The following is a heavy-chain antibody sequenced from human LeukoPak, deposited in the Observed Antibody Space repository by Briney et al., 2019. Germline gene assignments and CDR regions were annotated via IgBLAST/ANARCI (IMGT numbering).Heavy chain of an antibody. D-gene: IGHD3-22*01. V-gene: IGHV4-39*01. CDR3: ASSITMIEGFDP. J-gene: IGHJ5*02. CDR1: GGSISSSSYY. CDR2: IYYSGST. Sequence: PSETLSLTCTVSGGSISSSSYYWGWIRQPPGKGLEWIGSIYYSGSTYYNPSLKSRVTISVDTSKNQFSLKLSSVTAADTAVYYCASSITMIEGFDPWGQGTLVTVSS.